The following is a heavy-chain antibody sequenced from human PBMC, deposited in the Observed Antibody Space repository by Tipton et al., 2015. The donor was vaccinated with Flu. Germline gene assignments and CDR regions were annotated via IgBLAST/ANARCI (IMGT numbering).Heavy chain of an antibody. D-gene: IGHD3-10*01. CDR2: INHSGST. Sequence: TLSLTCAVYGGSFSGYYWSWIRQPPGKGLEWIGEINHSGSTNYNPSPKSRVTISVDTSKNQFSLKLSSVTAADTAVYYCARYRGFGDYFDYWGQGTLVPVSS. V-gene: IGHV4-34*01. J-gene: IGHJ4*02. CDR1: GGSFSGYY. CDR3: ARYRGFGDYFDY.